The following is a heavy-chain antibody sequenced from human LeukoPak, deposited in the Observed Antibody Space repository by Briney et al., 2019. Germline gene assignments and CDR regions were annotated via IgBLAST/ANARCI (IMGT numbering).Heavy chain of an antibody. Sequence: SEALSLTCTVSGGSISNYYWGWIRQPPGRGLEWIGDIYYSGSTNYNPSLKSRVTISLDTSKKHFSLKLSSVTAADTAVYYCARRLTFYYDLWGQGTLVTVSS. CDR1: GGSISNYY. CDR2: IYYSGST. D-gene: IGHD3-22*01. J-gene: IGHJ4*02. CDR3: ARRLTFYYDL. V-gene: IGHV4-59*08.